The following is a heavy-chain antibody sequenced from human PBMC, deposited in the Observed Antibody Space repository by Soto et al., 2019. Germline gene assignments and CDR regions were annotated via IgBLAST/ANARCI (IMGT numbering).Heavy chain of an antibody. CDR3: ASLAAMVRGVIDYYYGMDV. V-gene: IGHV4-34*01. CDR1: GGSFSGYY. Sequence: SETLSLTCAVYGGSFSGYYWSWIRQPPGKGLKWIGEINHSGSTNYNPSLKSRVTISVDTSKNQFSLKLSSVTAADTAVYYCASLAAMVRGVIDYYYGMDVWGQGTTVTVSS. CDR2: INHSGST. J-gene: IGHJ6*02. D-gene: IGHD3-10*01.